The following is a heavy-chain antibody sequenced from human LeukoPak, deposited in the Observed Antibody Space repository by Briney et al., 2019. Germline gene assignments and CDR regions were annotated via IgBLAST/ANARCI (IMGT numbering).Heavy chain of an antibody. V-gene: IGHV1-69*01. D-gene: IGHD6-19*01. CDR3: ARDRGSGWAIDY. J-gene: IGHJ4*02. Sequence: SVKVSCKASGGTFSSYAISWVRQAPGQGLEWMGGIIPIFGTANYAQKFQGRVTITADESTSTAYMELSRLRSDDTAVYYCARDRGSGWAIDYWGQGTLVTVSS. CDR1: GGTFSSYA. CDR2: IIPIFGTA.